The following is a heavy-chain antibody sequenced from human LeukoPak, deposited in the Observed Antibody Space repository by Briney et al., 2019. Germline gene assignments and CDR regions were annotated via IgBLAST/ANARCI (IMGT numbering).Heavy chain of an antibody. J-gene: IGHJ3*02. CDR2: TKEDGSEK. D-gene: IGHD5-18*01. CDR1: GFTFSTYW. V-gene: IGHV3-7*05. Sequence: PGGSLRLSCAASGFTFSTYWMNWARQAPGKGLEWVASTKEDGSEKYYVDSVKGRFTISRDNAKNSLFLQMNSLRAEDTAVYYCATDRGYSTFDIWGQGTMVTVSS. CDR3: ATDRGYSTFDI.